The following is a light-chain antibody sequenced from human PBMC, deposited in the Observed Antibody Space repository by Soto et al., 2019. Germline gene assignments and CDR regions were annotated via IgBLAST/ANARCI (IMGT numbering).Light chain of an antibody. CDR1: QSVSANY. V-gene: IGKV3-20*01. J-gene: IGKJ1*01. CDR3: QLYGSPWT. Sequence: EIVLTQSPGTLSLSPGERATLSCRASQSVSANYLAWYQQKPGQAPRLLMYGPSSRATGIPDRFSGSGSGTDFTLTITRLEPEDFAVYFCQLYGSPWTFGQGTTVEI. CDR2: GPS.